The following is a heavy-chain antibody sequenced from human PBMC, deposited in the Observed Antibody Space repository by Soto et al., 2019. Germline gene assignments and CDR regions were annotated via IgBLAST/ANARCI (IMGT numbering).Heavy chain of an antibody. Sequence: QLQLQESGSGLVKPSQTLSLTCAVSGGSISSGGYSWSWIRQPPGKGLEWIGYIYHSGSTYYNPSLKSRVTISVDRFKNQFSLKLSSVTAADTAVYYCASMRGCYYSRGYDYWGQGTLVTVSS. CDR3: ASMRGCYYSRGYDY. J-gene: IGHJ4*02. V-gene: IGHV4-30-2*01. D-gene: IGHD3-22*01. CDR2: IYHSGST. CDR1: GGSISSGGYS.